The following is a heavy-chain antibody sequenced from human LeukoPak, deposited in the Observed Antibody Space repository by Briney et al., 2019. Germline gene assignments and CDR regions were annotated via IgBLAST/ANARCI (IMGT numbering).Heavy chain of an antibody. CDR2: ISGSTSGT. D-gene: IGHD1-26*01. J-gene: IGHJ4*02. CDR1: GFTFSSYW. Sequence: PGGSLRLSCAASGFTFSSYWMSWVRQAPGRGLEWVSTISGSTSGTYYADSVKGRFTISRDNSQNTLYLQMNSLRAEDTAVYYCAKSLSGALAKFGYWGQGTLVTVSS. CDR3: AKSLSGALAKFGY. V-gene: IGHV3-23*01.